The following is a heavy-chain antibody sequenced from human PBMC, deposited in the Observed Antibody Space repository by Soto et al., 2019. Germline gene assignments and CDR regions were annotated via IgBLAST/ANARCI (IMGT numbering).Heavy chain of an antibody. Sequence: GESLKISCKGSGYSFTSYWIGWVRQMPGKGLEWMGIIYPGDSDTRYSPSFQGQVTISADKSISTAYLQWSSLKASDTAMYYCARHRGGYCSSTSCHYDAFDIWGQGTMVTVSS. CDR3: ARHRGGYCSSTSCHYDAFDI. J-gene: IGHJ3*02. V-gene: IGHV5-51*01. D-gene: IGHD2-2*01. CDR1: GYSFTSYW. CDR2: IYPGDSDT.